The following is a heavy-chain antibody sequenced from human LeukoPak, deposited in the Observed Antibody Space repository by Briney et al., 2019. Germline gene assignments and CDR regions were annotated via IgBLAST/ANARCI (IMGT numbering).Heavy chain of an antibody. Sequence: PSETLSLTCSVPGGSVSSYYWSWIRQSPGKGLEWIGYIHNSGRTNYSPSLKSRVTGFVDTSKNQVSLRLSSVTAADTAVYYCARHGTISSESYFDYWGQGALVTVSS. CDR1: GGSVSSYY. D-gene: IGHD1-14*01. V-gene: IGHV4-59*08. CDR3: ARHGTISSESYFDY. CDR2: IHNSGRT. J-gene: IGHJ4*02.